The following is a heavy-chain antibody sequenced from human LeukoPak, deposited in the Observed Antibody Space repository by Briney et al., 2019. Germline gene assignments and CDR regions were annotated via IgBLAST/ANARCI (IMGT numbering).Heavy chain of an antibody. Sequence: VKVSCKASGYTFTAYYMHWVRQAPGQGLEWMGWINPNSGGTNYAQKFQGRVTMTRDTSISPAYMELSRLRSDDTAVYYCARDYYDSSGFGAFDIWGQGTMVTVSS. CDR2: INPNSGGT. V-gene: IGHV1-2*02. CDR1: GYTFTAYY. J-gene: IGHJ3*02. CDR3: ARDYYDSSGFGAFDI. D-gene: IGHD3-22*01.